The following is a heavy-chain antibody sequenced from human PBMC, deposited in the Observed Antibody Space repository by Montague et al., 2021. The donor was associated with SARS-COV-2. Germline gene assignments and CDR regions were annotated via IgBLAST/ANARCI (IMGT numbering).Heavy chain of an antibody. CDR1: GASINAYY. D-gene: IGHD2-2*01. CDR2: TYYSGSA. CDR3: ARLAPERHCSVATCSPH. Sequence: SETLSLTCTVSGASINAYYWTWIRQPPGKGLEYIGFTYYSGSANYNPSLKSRVTISVDKPKNQFSLILTSATAADTAMYYCARLAPERHCSVATCSPHWGQGILVTVSS. J-gene: IGHJ4*02. V-gene: IGHV4-59*01.